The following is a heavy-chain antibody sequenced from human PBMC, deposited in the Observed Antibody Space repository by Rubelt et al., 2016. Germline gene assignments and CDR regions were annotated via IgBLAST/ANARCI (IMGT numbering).Heavy chain of an antibody. CDR1: GCTFTSYG. D-gene: IGHD5-24*01. CDR2: ISAYNGNT. Sequence: QVQLVQSGAEVKKPGASVKVSCKASGCTFTSYGISWVRQAPGQGLEWMGWISAYNGNTNYAQKVQGRVTMTTATSTSTAYMELRSLRSDDTAVYYCARRDGYNWDDAFDIWGQGTMVTVSS. J-gene: IGHJ3*02. V-gene: IGHV1-18*01. CDR3: ARRDGYNWDDAFDI.